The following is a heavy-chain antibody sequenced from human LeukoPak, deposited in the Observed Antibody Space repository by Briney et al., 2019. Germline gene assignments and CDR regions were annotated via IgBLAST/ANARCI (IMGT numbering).Heavy chain of an antibody. CDR3: AKDSPPTSEWLPDY. CDR2: IRHDASNK. V-gene: IGHV3-30*02. Sequence: GGSLRLSCEASGFTFRSYGMHWVRQAPGKGLEWVAFIRHDASNKYYADSVKGRFTISRDNSKSALFLHMDTVRADDTAFYYCAKDSPPTSEWLPDYWGQGTLVSISS. J-gene: IGHJ4*02. D-gene: IGHD3-3*01. CDR1: GFTFRSYG.